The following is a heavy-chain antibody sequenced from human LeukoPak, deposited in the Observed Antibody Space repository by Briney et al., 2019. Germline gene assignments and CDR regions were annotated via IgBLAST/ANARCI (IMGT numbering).Heavy chain of an antibody. CDR2: INWNGGST. D-gene: IGHD1-26*01. J-gene: IGHJ4*02. CDR3: ANYPGIYVGAPNYFDY. CDR1: GFAFDEYG. Sequence: GGSLRLSCAASGFAFDEYGMSWVRQDPGKGLEWVSGINWNGGSTGYADSVKGRFTTSRDNANPRDNAKNSLYLQMNSLRPEDTAVYYCANYPGIYVGAPNYFDYWGQGTLVTVSS. V-gene: IGHV3-20*04.